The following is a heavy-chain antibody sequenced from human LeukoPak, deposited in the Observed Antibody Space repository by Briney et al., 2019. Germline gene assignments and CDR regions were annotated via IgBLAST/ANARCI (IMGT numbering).Heavy chain of an antibody. CDR2: IDAGGSST. Sequence: GGSLRLSCAASGFTFSNHWMHWVRQVPGKGLEWVSRIDAGGSSTSYADSVKGRFSISRDNGESTLYLQMNSLRVEDTAVYYCARGPLSSGGAYVGDYWGHGTLVTVSS. CDR3: ARGPLSSGGAYVGDY. D-gene: IGHD3-22*01. V-gene: IGHV3-74*01. CDR1: GFTFSNHW. J-gene: IGHJ4*01.